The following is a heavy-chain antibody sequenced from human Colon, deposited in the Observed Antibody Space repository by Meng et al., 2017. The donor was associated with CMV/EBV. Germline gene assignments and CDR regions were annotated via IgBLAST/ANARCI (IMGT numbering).Heavy chain of an antibody. CDR1: DFTVSNHY. J-gene: IGHJ4*02. V-gene: IGHV3-53*02. Sequence: EVQMVQTGGGLIQPGGSLRLSCAASDFTVSNHYMAWVRQPPGKGLEWVSLIYSVGTTRYADSVKGRFTISRDSSKNTLYLQMNSLRAEDTAVYYCLRKTDSSPYGKFWGQGTLVTVSS. CDR2: IYSVGTT. D-gene: IGHD3-22*01. CDR3: LRKTDSSPYGKF.